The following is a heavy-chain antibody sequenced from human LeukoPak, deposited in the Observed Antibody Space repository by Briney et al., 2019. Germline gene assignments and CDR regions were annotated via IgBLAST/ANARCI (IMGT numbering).Heavy chain of an antibody. CDR3: ARVRLDSSERNLDTFEN. CDR2: IYSGGST. CDR1: GFTVSSNY. D-gene: IGHD1-14*01. J-gene: IGHJ3*01. Sequence: GGSLRLSCAASGFTVSSNYMSWVRQAPRKGLEWVSSIYSGGSTYYADSVKGRFTISRDNSKNTVYLQMNSLRAEDTAVYFCARVRLDSSERNLDTFENWGQGTMVTVSS. V-gene: IGHV3-53*01.